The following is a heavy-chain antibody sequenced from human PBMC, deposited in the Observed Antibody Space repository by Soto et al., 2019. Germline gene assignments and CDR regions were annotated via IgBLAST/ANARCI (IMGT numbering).Heavy chain of an antibody. V-gene: IGHV6-1*01. Sequence: KQSQTLSLTCAISGDSVSSNSAAWNWIRQSPSRGLEWLGRTYYRSKWYNDYAVSVKSRITINPDTSKNQFSLQLNSVTPEDTAVYYCARARPYGSGSRSASGRYYYGMDVWGQGTTVTVSS. CDR3: ARARPYGSGSRSASGRYYYGMDV. J-gene: IGHJ6*02. CDR1: GDSVSSNSAA. CDR2: TYYRSKWYN. D-gene: IGHD3-10*01.